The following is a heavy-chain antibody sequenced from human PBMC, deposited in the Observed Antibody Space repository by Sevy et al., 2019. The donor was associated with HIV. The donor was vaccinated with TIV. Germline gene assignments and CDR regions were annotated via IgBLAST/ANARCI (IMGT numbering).Heavy chain of an antibody. Sequence: ASVKVSCKASGYTFTSYGISWVRQAPGQGLEWMGWISAYNGNTNYAQKLQGRVTMTTDTSTSTAYMELRSLRSDDTAVYYCARLGIYSSSTPPLYYYYGMDVWGQGTTVTVS. D-gene: IGHD6-6*01. CDR1: GYTFTSYG. CDR2: ISAYNGNT. V-gene: IGHV1-18*01. CDR3: ARLGIYSSSTPPLYYYYGMDV. J-gene: IGHJ6*02.